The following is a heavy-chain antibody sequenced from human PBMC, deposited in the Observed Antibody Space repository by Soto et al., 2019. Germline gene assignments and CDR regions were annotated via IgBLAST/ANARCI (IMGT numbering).Heavy chain of an antibody. J-gene: IGHJ5*02. Sequence: QVQLVQSGAEVKKPGSSVKVSCKASGGTFSSYAISWVRQAPGQGLEWMGGIIPIFGTANYAQKFQGRVTITADTSTSTAYMELSSLRSEDTAVYYCARDLRYNCNYVRYNWFDPWGQGTLVTVSS. CDR2: IIPIFGTA. CDR1: GGTFSSYA. V-gene: IGHV1-69*06. CDR3: ARDLRYNCNYVRYNWFDP. D-gene: IGHD1-7*01.